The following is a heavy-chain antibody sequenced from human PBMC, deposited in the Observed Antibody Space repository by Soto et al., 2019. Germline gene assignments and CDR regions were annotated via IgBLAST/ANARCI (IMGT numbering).Heavy chain of an antibody. Sequence: GGSLRLSCAASGFTFDDYAMHWVRQAPGKGLEWVSGISWNSGSIGYADSVKGRFTISRDNAKNSLYLQMNSLRAEDTALYYCAKGRLWFGELIGNWFDPWGQGTLVTVSS. J-gene: IGHJ5*02. CDR3: AKGRLWFGELIGNWFDP. CDR2: ISWNSGSI. V-gene: IGHV3-9*01. D-gene: IGHD3-10*01. CDR1: GFTFDDYA.